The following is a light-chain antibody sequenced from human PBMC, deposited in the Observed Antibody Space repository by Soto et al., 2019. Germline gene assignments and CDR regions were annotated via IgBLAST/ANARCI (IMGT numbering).Light chain of an antibody. V-gene: IGLV2-14*01. CDR1: SSDVGSYNY. CDR2: EVN. Sequence: QSVLTQPASVSGSPGQSITISCTGTSSDVGSYNYVSWYQQHPGKVPKLILYEVNNRPSGVSTRFSGSKSGNTASLTISGLQAEDEATYYCSSYTTSTTLIFGGGTKVTVL. J-gene: IGLJ2*01. CDR3: SSYTTSTTLI.